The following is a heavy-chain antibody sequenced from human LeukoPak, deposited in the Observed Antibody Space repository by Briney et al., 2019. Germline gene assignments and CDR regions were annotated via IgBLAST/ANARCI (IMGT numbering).Heavy chain of an antibody. CDR1: GFTFSSYG. D-gene: IGHD3-9*01. J-gene: IGHJ4*02. Sequence: GGSLRLSCAASGFTFSSYGMSWVRQAPGKGLEWVSAISGSGGSTYYADSVKGRFTVSRDNSKNTLYLQMNSLRAEDTAVYYCAKGDRYFDWFILDYWGQGTLVTVSS. V-gene: IGHV3-23*01. CDR2: ISGSGGST. CDR3: AKGDRYFDWFILDY.